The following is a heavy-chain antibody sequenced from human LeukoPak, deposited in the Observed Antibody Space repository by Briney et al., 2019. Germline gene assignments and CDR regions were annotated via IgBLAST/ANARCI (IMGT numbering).Heavy chain of an antibody. D-gene: IGHD5-18*01. CDR3: ARDRYSYGFALDC. CDR1: GFTVSNNY. CDR2: VYSGGST. J-gene: IGHJ4*02. Sequence: GGSLRLSCAASGFTVSNNYMSWVRQAPGKGLEWVSVVYSGGSTYSADSVKGRFTISRDNSKNTLYLQMNSLRAEDSAVYYCARDRYSYGFALDCWGQGTLVTVSS. V-gene: IGHV3-66*02.